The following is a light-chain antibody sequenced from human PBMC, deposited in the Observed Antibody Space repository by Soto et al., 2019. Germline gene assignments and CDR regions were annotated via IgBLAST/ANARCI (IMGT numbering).Light chain of an antibody. CDR3: QQLTSYPRT. J-gene: IGKJ1*01. CDR2: AAS. Sequence: IQLTQSPSSLSASVGDRVTITCRASQDISSYLAWYQQKLGKAPKLLIYAASTLQSGVPSRFSGSGSGTDFTLTISILQPEDFATYYCQQLTSYPRTFGQATKVEIK. CDR1: QDISSY. V-gene: IGKV1-9*01.